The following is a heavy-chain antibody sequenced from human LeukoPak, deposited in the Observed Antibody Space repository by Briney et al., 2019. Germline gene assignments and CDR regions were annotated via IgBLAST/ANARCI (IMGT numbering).Heavy chain of an antibody. Sequence: TSETLSLTCAVYGGSFSGYYWSWIRQPPGKGLEWIGEINHSGSTNYNPSLKSRVTISVDTSKNQFSLKLSSVTAADTAVYYCARHNYDILTGLSYYGMDVWGQGTTVTVSS. CDR1: GGSFSGYY. J-gene: IGHJ6*02. D-gene: IGHD3-9*01. CDR3: ARHNYDILTGLSYYGMDV. CDR2: INHSGST. V-gene: IGHV4-34*01.